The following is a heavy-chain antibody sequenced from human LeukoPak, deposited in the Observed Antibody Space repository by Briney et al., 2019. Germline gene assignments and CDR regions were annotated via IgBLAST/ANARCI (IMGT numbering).Heavy chain of an antibody. CDR3: ARVRDSSGEGHAFDI. CDR1: GYTFTSYY. Sequence: GASVTVSCTASGYTFTSYYMHWVRQAPGQGLEWMGIINPSGGSTSYAQKFQGRVTMTRDTSTSTVYMELSGLRSEDTAVYYCARVRDSSGEGHAFDIWGQGTMVTVSS. D-gene: IGHD3-22*01. J-gene: IGHJ3*02. V-gene: IGHV1-46*01. CDR2: INPSGGST.